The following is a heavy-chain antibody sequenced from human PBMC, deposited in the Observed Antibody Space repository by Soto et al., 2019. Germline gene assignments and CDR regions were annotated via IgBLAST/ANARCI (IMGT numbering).Heavy chain of an antibody. J-gene: IGHJ3*02. V-gene: IGHV2-70*01. D-gene: IGHD6-19*01. CDR1: GFSLSTSGMC. Sequence: SGPTLVKPTQTLTLTCTFSGFSLSTSGMCVSWIRQPPGKALEWLALIDWDDDKYYSTSLKTRLTISKDTSKNQVVLTMTNMDPVDTATYYCARSPGSSGWYGGDAFDIWGQGTMVTVSS. CDR3: ARSPGSSGWYGGDAFDI. CDR2: IDWDDDK.